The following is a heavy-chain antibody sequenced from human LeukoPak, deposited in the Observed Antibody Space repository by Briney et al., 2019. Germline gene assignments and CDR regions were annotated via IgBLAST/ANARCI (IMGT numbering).Heavy chain of an antibody. J-gene: IGHJ4*02. CDR1: GYNFNKYW. Sequence: GESLRISCKASGYNFNKYWIGWVRQMPGKGLEWMGIIYPDDPDTRYSPSFQGQVIISADKSINTAYLQWSSLKASDTAMYYCARHNVDVSNYYGFDYWGQGTLVTVSS. D-gene: IGHD3-22*01. V-gene: IGHV5-51*01. CDR3: ARHNVDVSNYYGFDY. CDR2: IYPDDPDT.